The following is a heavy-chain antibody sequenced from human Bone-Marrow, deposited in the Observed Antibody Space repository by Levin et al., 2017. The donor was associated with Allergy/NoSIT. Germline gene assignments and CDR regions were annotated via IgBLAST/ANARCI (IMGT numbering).Heavy chain of an antibody. D-gene: IGHD3-3*01. CDR1: GGSISAANFY. J-gene: IGHJ3*02. CDR2: ISSSGYT. V-gene: IGHV4-39*01. Sequence: SETLSLTCNVSGGSISAANFYWGWIRQPPGKGLELIGTISSSGYTYYNPSLKSRVTISLDTSKNQFSLKLNSVTAADTAVYYCAREWLSLFFGDAFDIWGQGTMVTVSS. CDR3: AREWLSLFFGDAFDI.